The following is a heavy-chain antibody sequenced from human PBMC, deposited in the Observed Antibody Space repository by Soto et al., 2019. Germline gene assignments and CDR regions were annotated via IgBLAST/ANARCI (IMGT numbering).Heavy chain of an antibody. CDR2: IIPIFGTA. CDR3: AIDAGGDEYSSPTPTFDY. D-gene: IGHD6-6*01. CDR1: GGTFSSYA. J-gene: IGHJ4*02. V-gene: IGHV1-69*01. Sequence: VQLVQSGAEVKKPGSSVKVSCKASGGTFSSYAISWVRQAPGQGLEWMGGIIPIFGTANYAQKFQGRVTITADESTSTAYMELSSLRSEDTAVHYCAIDAGGDEYSSPTPTFDYWGQGTLVTVSS.